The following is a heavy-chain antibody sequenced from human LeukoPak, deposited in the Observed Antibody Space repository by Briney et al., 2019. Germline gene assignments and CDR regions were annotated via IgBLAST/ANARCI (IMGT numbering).Heavy chain of an antibody. CDR3: ARGAARCSGGHCYPD. Sequence: GGSLRLSCAASRFSISNFWMHWVRQAPGKGLVWVSRINSDGSSTTYADSVKGRFTISRDNAKNTLYLQANRLRAEDTAVYYCARGAARCSGGHCYPDWGRGTLVTVSS. J-gene: IGHJ4*02. V-gene: IGHV3-74*01. D-gene: IGHD2-15*01. CDR2: INSDGSST. CDR1: RFSISNFW.